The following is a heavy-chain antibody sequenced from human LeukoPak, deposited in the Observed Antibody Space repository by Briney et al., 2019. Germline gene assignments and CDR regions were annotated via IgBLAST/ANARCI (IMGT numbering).Heavy chain of an antibody. CDR1: GGSISSGGYY. V-gene: IGHV4-31*03. CDR3: ARFLWFGGPFDP. J-gene: IGHJ5*02. D-gene: IGHD3-10*01. CDR2: IYYSGST. Sequence: PSESLSLTCTVSGGSISSGGYYWSWIRQHPGKGLEWIGYIYYSGSTYYNPSLKSRVTISVDTSKNQFSLKVRSVTAADTAVYYCARFLWFGGPFDPWGQGTLVTVSS.